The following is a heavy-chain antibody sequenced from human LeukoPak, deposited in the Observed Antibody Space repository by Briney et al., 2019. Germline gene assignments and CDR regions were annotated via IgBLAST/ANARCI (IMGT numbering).Heavy chain of an antibody. Sequence: GGSLRLSCAASAFTFRNFGMSWVRQAPGKGLEWVSGISGTGGTTYYADSVKGRFTISRDNSKNTLYLQMNSLRAEDMAVYYCARSSSSPSGWYWGQGTLVTVSS. D-gene: IGHD6-6*01. J-gene: IGHJ4*02. CDR3: ARSSSSPSGWY. CDR2: ISGTGGTT. CDR1: AFTFRNFG. V-gene: IGHV3-23*01.